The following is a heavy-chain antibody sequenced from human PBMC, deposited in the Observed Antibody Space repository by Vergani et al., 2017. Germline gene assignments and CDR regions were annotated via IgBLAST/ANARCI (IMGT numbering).Heavy chain of an antibody. CDR2: IRYDGSNK. V-gene: IGHV3-30*02. D-gene: IGHD3-9*01. Sequence: QVQLVESGGGVVQPGGSLRLSCAASGFTFSSYGMHWVRQAPGKGLEWVAFIRYDGSNKYYADSVKGRFTISRDNSKNTLYLQMNSLRAEDTAVYYCAKDGAGDDILTGYLGGWGQGTLVTVSS. J-gene: IGHJ4*02. CDR1: GFTFSSYG. CDR3: AKDGAGDDILTGYLGG.